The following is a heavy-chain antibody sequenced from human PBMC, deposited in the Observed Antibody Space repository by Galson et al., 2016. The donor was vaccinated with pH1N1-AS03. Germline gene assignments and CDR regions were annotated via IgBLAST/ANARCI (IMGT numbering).Heavy chain of an antibody. CDR2: VYWDETR. V-gene: IGHV2-5*02. CDR3: AHPNSGGSAFEI. J-gene: IGHJ3*02. Sequence: PALVKPTQTLTLTCSVSGVSVTSSGVGVGWFRQPPGKALEWLALVYWDETRRYSPSLKNRHTITKDYSKNQVVLTVTSVDPMDSATYFCAHPNSGGSAFEIGGPGTMVTVSS. CDR1: GVSVTSSGVG. D-gene: IGHD2/OR15-2a*01.